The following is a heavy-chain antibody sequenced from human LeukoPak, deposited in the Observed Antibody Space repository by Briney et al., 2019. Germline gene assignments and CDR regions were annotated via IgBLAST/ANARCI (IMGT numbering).Heavy chain of an antibody. Sequence: SETLSLTCTVSGGSISSDIYYWSWIRQPAGNTLEWIGRIYTRGSTYYNPSLKSRVTISVDTSKNQFSLKLSSVTAADTAVYYCARATAGTTLFEGIDYWGQGTLVTVSS. D-gene: IGHD1-1*01. J-gene: IGHJ4*02. CDR1: GGSISSDIYY. V-gene: IGHV4-61*02. CDR2: IYTRGST. CDR3: ARATAGTTLFEGIDY.